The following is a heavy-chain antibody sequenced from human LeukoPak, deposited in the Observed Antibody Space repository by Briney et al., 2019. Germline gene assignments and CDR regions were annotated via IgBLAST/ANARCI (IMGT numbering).Heavy chain of an antibody. J-gene: IGHJ4*02. CDR1: GYTFTGYD. Sequence: GASVKVSCTASGYTFTGYDMHWWRQAPGQGLEWMGWINPNSGGTNYAQKFQGRVTMTRDTSISTAYMELSRLRSDDTAVYYCAREYDSSGYGQFDYWGQGTLVTVSS. V-gene: IGHV1-2*02. CDR3: AREYDSSGYGQFDY. CDR2: INPNSGGT. D-gene: IGHD3-22*01.